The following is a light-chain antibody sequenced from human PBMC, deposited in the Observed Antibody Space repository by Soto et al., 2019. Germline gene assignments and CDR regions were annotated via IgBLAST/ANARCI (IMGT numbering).Light chain of an antibody. CDR1: SSDVGKYNF. CDR3: CSYTGDTTVV. V-gene: IGLV2-14*01. CDR2: EVS. J-gene: IGLJ1*01. Sequence: QSSLTQPAPVSGSPGQSITISCTGTSSDVGKYNFVSWYQQDPGRAPKVVIYEVSNRPLGVSTRFAGSKSGNTASLTISGLQAEDEAEYYCCSYTGDTTVVFGTGTKVTVL.